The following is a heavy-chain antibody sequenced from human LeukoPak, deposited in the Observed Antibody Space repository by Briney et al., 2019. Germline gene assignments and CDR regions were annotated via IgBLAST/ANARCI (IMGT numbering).Heavy chain of an antibody. CDR2: IYYTGST. J-gene: IGHJ4*02. CDR1: GASISGSGYY. CDR3: VKSGGYGLIDY. Sequence: PSETLSLTCAVSGASISGSGYYLGWIRQPPGKGLEWIGNIYYTGSTYYNASLQSRVTISIDMSKNQFSLRLSSVTAADTAMYYCVKSGGYGLIDYWGQGALVTVSS. V-gene: IGHV4-39*01. D-gene: IGHD6-19*01.